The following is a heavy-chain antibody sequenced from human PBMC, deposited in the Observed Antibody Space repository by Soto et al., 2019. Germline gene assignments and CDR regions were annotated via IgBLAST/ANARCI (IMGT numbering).Heavy chain of an antibody. J-gene: IGHJ4*02. CDR3: AKDRVGTTATRDFDY. CDR1: GYTFTSYG. CDR2: ISTNNGNT. D-gene: IGHD1-1*01. V-gene: IGHV1-18*01. Sequence: ASVKVSCKASGYTFTSYGVSWVRQAPGQGLEWMGWISTNNGNTNYPQKFQGRVTMTTDTSTGTAYMELRSLRSDDTAVYYCAKDRVGTTATRDFDYWGQGTLVTVSS.